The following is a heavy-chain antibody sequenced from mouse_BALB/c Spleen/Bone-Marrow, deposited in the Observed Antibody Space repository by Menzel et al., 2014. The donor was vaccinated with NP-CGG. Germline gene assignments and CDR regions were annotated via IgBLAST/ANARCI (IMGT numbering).Heavy chain of an antibody. CDR3: TRGYGSFMDY. CDR2: IYPGNSDT. Sequence: VQLKESGTVLARPGASVRMSCKASGYTFTSCWVHWVKQRPGQGLEWIGTIYPGNSDTSYNQKFKGKAKLTAVTSTSTAYKEIGSLTNEDSAVYFCTRGYGSFMDYWGQGTSVTVP. V-gene: IGHV1-5*01. CDR1: GYTFTSCW. J-gene: IGHJ4*01. D-gene: IGHD1-1*01.